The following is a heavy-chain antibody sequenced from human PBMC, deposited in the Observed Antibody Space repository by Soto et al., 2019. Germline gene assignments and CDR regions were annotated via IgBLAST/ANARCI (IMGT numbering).Heavy chain of an antibody. D-gene: IGHD3-3*01. CDR1: GGSISSGDYY. CDR2: IYYSGST. J-gene: IGHJ4*02. V-gene: IGHV4-30-4*01. CDR3: ARVVKKDFWSGYYCLDY. Sequence: SETLSLTCTVSGGSISSGDYYWGWIRQPPGKGLEWIGYIYYSGSTYYNPSLKSRVTISVDTSKNQFSLKLSSVTAADTAVYYCARVVKKDFWSGYYCLDYWGQGTLVTVSS.